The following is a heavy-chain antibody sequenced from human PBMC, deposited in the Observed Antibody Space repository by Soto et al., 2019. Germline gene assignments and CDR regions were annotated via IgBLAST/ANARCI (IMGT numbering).Heavy chain of an antibody. CDR3: IAENEWQVHCLEY. D-gene: IGHD1-1*01. CDR1: GFTFSSAW. V-gene: IGHV3-15*01. Sequence: GGSLRRCFAASGFTFSSAWMIWVRQAPGKVLELVGRIKSERDGGTIEYTAPVQGRFTISRDDSKNTLFLQMNSLKIEDTGVYYFIAENEWQVHCLEYWCPGTLVTVST. J-gene: IGHJ4*02. CDR2: IKSERDGGTI.